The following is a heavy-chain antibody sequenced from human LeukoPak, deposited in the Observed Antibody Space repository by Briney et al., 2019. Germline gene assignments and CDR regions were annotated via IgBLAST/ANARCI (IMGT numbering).Heavy chain of an antibody. J-gene: IGHJ3*02. D-gene: IGHD6-19*01. CDR2: ISSSSSYI. CDR1: GFTFSSYS. CDR3: ARDLPLATAVAENDAFDI. Sequence: TPGGSLRLSCAASGFTFSSYSMNWVRQAPGKGLEWVSSISSSSSYIYYADSVKGRFTISRDNAKNSLYLQMNSLRAEDTAVYYRARDLPLATAVAENDAFDIWGQGTMVTVSS. V-gene: IGHV3-21*01.